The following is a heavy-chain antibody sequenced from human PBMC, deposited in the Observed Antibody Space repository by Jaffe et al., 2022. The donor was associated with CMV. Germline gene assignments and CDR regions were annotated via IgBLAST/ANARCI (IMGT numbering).Heavy chain of an antibody. D-gene: IGHD3-22*01. V-gene: IGHV3-48*03. CDR1: GFTFSSYE. CDR2: ISSSGSTI. J-gene: IGHJ6*03. Sequence: EVQLVESGGGLVQPGGSLRLSCAASGFTFSSYEMNWVRQAPGKGLEWVSYISSSGSTIYYADSVKGRFTISRDNAKNSLYLQMNSLRAEDTAVYYCASRSTYYYDSSGYYFGYYYMDVWGKGTTVTVSS. CDR3: ASRSTYYYDSSGYYFGYYYMDV.